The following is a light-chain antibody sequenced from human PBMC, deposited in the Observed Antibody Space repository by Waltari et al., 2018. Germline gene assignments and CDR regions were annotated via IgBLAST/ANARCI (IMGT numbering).Light chain of an antibody. CDR1: QSIGRS. V-gene: IGKV3-20*01. CDR2: GTS. Sequence: IVLTQSPGTLSLSPGERATLSCSTSQSIGRSLAWYQQKPGPPPRLPIYGTSNRATSVPVRFMGGGSATDFSLTISRLEPEDVAMYYCQHYVSLPVTFGQGTKVEIK. J-gene: IGKJ1*01. CDR3: QHYVSLPVT.